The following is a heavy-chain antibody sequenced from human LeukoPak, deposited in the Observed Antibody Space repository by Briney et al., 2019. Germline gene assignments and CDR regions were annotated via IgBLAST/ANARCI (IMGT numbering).Heavy chain of an antibody. CDR3: ARVGDRGLLYGWFDP. Sequence: GGSLRLSCAASGFTFSDYSMNWVRQAPGKGLEWVSSISSTSSYIYYADSVKGRFTISRDNAKNSLYLQMNSLRAEDTAVYYCARVGDRGLLYGWFDPWGQGTLVTVSS. D-gene: IGHD2/OR15-2a*01. CDR1: GFTFSDYS. CDR2: ISSTSSYI. J-gene: IGHJ5*02. V-gene: IGHV3-21*01.